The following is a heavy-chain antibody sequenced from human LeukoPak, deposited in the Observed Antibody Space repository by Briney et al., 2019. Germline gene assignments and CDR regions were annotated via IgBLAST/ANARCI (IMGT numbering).Heavy chain of an antibody. CDR1: GGSFSGYY. V-gene: IGHV4-34*01. D-gene: IGHD3-16*01. CDR3: ARVYRRLRSPSQPGYNWFDP. CDR2: INHSGGT. Sequence: SETLSLTCAVYGGSFSGYYWSWIRQPPGKGLEWIGEINHSGGTNYNPSLKSRVTISVDTSKNQFSLKLSSVTAADTAVYYCARVYRRLRSPSQPGYNWFDPWGQGTLVTVSS. J-gene: IGHJ5*02.